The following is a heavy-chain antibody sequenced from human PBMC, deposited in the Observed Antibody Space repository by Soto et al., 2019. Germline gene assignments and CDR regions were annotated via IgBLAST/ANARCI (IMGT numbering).Heavy chain of an antibody. J-gene: IGHJ4*02. CDR1: GSNFKKFA. V-gene: IGHV3-23*01. Sequence: EVQLLESGGGVVQPGGSLRLSCEASGSNFKKFAMGWVRQAPGEGLEWVSGISCCGGSTSYADSVKGRFTLARDDSKNTLSLHLNSLRFEDTARYFCAKADGEQWLIPHLDNWGQGTLVTVS. CDR2: ISCCGGST. CDR3: AKADGEQWLIPHLDN. D-gene: IGHD6-19*01.